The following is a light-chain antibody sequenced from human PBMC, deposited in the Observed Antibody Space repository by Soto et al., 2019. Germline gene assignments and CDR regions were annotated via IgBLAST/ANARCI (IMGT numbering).Light chain of an antibody. Sequence: DIQMTQSPSSLSASVGDRVTITCRASQSISSYLNWYQQKPGKAPTLLIYAASSLQSGVPSRFSGSGSGTDFTLTISGLQPDDFATYSCQQTYRTPLTFGGGTKVDIK. V-gene: IGKV1-39*01. J-gene: IGKJ4*01. CDR3: QQTYRTPLT. CDR1: QSISSY. CDR2: AAS.